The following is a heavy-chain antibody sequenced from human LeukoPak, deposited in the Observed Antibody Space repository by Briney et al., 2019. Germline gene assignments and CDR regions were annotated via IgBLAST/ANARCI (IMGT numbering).Heavy chain of an antibody. CDR2: IKQDGSEK. Sequence: GGSLRLSCAASGFTFSSSWMSWVRQAPGKGLEWVANIKQDGSEKYYVDSVKGRFTISRDNAKNSLFLQMNSLRAEDTAVYYCARDGVAAGIYFDYWGQGTLVTVSS. V-gene: IGHV3-7*01. CDR1: GFTFSSSW. J-gene: IGHJ4*02. D-gene: IGHD6-13*01. CDR3: ARDGVAAGIYFDY.